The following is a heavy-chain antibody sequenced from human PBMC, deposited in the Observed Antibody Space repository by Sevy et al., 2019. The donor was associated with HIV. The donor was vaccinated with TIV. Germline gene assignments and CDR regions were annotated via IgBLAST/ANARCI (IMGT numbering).Heavy chain of an antibody. Sequence: GGSLRLSCAASGFTFSSAWMSWVRQAPGKGLEWVGRIKSKTDGGTTDYAAPVKGRFTISRDDSKNTLYLQMNSLKTEDTAVYYCTTGVEGEIAVAVSDYWGQGTLVTVSS. J-gene: IGHJ4*02. CDR1: GFTFSSAW. D-gene: IGHD6-19*01. CDR3: TTGVEGEIAVAVSDY. V-gene: IGHV3-15*01. CDR2: IKSKTDGGTT.